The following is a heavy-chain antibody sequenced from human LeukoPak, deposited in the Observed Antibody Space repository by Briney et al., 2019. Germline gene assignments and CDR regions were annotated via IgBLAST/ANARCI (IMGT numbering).Heavy chain of an antibody. V-gene: IGHV3-15*01. CDR3: TTEERVWNYRHDY. J-gene: IGHJ4*02. CDR2: IKSKTDGGTT. Sequence: GGSLRLSCAASGFTFSNAWMSWVRQAPGKGLEWVGRIKSKTDGGTTDYAAPVKGRFTISRDDSKNTLYLQMNSLKTEDTAVYYCTTEERVWNYRHDYWGQGTLVTVSS. D-gene: IGHD1-7*01. CDR1: GFTFSNAW.